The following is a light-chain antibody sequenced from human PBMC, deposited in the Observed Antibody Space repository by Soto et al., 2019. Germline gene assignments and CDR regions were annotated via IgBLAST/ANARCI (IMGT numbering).Light chain of an antibody. CDR1: QSVSSN. V-gene: IGKV3-15*01. CDR2: GAS. J-gene: IGKJ1*01. CDR3: QQYNNWLGT. Sequence: EIVLTQSPGTLSLSPGERVTLSCRASQSVSSNLAWYQHKPGQAPRLLIYGASTRATAIPARFSGSGSGTEFTLTISSLQSEDFAIYYCQQYNNWLGTFGQGTKVDIK.